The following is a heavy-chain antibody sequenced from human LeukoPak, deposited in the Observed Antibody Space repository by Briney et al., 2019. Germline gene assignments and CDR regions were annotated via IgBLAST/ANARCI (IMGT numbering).Heavy chain of an antibody. J-gene: IGHJ4*02. V-gene: IGHV4-31*03. CDR3: ARDVRARTPTWFYFDY. D-gene: IGHD3-22*01. CDR1: GGSISSGGYY. Sequence: SQTLSLTCTVSGGSISSGGYYWSWIRQHPGKGLEWIGYIYYSGSTYYNPSLKSRVTISVDTSKNQFSLKLSSVTAADTAVYYCARDVRARTPTWFYFDYWGQGTLVTVSS. CDR2: IYYSGST.